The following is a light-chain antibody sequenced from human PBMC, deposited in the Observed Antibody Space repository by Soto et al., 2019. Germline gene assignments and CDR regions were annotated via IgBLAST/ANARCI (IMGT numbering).Light chain of an antibody. J-gene: IGLJ2*01. Sequence: QSVLTQPPSASGTPGQSVTISCSGSSSNIGDNTVNWYQQLPGTVPKLLIYSNVQRSSGVPDRFSGSKSGTSASLAISGLQSEDEADYYCAVWDDSLDGVVFGGGTKLTVL. CDR2: SNV. V-gene: IGLV1-44*01. CDR3: AVWDDSLDGVV. CDR1: SSNIGDNT.